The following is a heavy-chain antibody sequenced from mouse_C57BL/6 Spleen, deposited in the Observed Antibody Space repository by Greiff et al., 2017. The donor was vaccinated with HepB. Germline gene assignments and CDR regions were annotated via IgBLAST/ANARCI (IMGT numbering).Heavy chain of an antibody. CDR1: GFTFNTYA. D-gene: IGHD1-1*01. CDR2: IRSKSSNYAT. J-gene: IGHJ3*01. V-gene: IGHV10-3*01. CDR3: VRDGGITTVVATSPDLAY. Sequence: EVQLVESGGGLVQPKGSLKLSCAASGFTFNTYAMHWVRQAPGKGLEWVARIRSKSSNYATYYADSVKDRFTISRDDSQSMLYLQMNNLKTEDTAMYYGVRDGGITTVVATSPDLAYWGQGTLVTVSA.